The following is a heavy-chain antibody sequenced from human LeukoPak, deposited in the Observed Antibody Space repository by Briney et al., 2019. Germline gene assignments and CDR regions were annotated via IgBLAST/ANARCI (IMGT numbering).Heavy chain of an antibody. CDR3: ARDRGGSSWYPDY. D-gene: IGHD6-13*01. V-gene: IGHV3-30*14. J-gene: IGHJ4*02. Sequence: GGSLRLSCAASGFTFSNYAMHWVRQAPGKELEWVALISYDGSNRDYADSVKGRFTISRDNSKNTLYLQMNSLRAEDTAVYYCARDRGGSSWYPDYWGQGTLVTVSS. CDR1: GFTFSNYA. CDR2: ISYDGSNR.